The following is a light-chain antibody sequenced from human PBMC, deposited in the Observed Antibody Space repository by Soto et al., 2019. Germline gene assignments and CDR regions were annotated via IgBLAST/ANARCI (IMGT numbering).Light chain of an antibody. J-gene: IGLJ2*01. CDR2: DVS. V-gene: IGLV2-14*01. CDR3: SSYTSSSTPVV. CDR1: SSDAGGYNY. Sequence: QSALTQPASVSGSPVQSITISCTGTSSDAGGYNYVSWYQQHPGKAPKLMIYDVSNRPSGVSNRFSGSKSGNTASLTISGLQAEDEADYYCSSYTSSSTPVVFGGGTKLTVL.